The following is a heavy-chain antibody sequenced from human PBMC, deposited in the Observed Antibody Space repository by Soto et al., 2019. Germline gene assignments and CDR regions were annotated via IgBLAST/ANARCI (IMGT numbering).Heavy chain of an antibody. D-gene: IGHD6-13*01. CDR2: ISGSGGST. CDR3: AKDQGSSWYEIDS. Sequence: EVQLLESGGGLVQPGGSLRLSCAASGFTFSNYAVTWVRQAPGKGLEWVSTISGSGGSTYYADSVNGRFTISRDNSKNTLYLQMNSLRAEDKAVYYCAKDQGSSWYEIDSWGQGTLVTVSS. J-gene: IGHJ4*02. CDR1: GFTFSNYA. V-gene: IGHV3-23*01.